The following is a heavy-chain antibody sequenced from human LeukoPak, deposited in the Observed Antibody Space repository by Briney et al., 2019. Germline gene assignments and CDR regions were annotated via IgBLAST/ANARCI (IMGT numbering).Heavy chain of an antibody. CDR1: GFTFSSYA. Sequence: PGGSLRLSCAASGFTFSSYAMSWVRQAPGKGLEWVSAISGSGGSTYYADSVKGRFTISRDNAKNSLYLQMNSLRAEDTAVYYCVRDLYRIVVVPHYFDYWGQGTLVTVSS. D-gene: IGHD3-22*01. CDR2: ISGSGGST. J-gene: IGHJ4*02. V-gene: IGHV3-23*01. CDR3: VRDLYRIVVVPHYFDY.